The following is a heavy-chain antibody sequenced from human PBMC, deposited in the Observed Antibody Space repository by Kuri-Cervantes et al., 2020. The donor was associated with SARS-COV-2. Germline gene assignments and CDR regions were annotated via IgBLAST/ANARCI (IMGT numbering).Heavy chain of an antibody. CDR2: INPSGGST. CDR3: ARSSLGYCSGGSCSNWFDP. J-gene: IGHJ5*02. V-gene: IGHV1-46*01. D-gene: IGHD2-15*01. CDR1: GYTFTSYY. Sequence: ASVKVSCKAPGYTFTSYYMHWVRQAPGQGLEWMGIINPSGGSTSYAQKFQGRVTMTRDTSTSTVYMELSSLRSEDTAVYYCARSSLGYCSGGSCSNWFDPWGQGTLVTVSS.